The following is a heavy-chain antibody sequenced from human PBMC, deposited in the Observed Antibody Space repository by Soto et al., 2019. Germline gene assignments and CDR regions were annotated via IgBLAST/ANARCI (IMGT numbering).Heavy chain of an antibody. CDR2: IIPIFGTA. Sequence: SVKVSCKASGGTFSSYAISWVRQAPGQGLEWMGGIIPIFGTANYAQKFQGRVTITADKSTSTAYMELSSLRSEDTAVYYCARPRSSGWLSYYYYYGMDVWGQGTTVTVFS. CDR1: GGTFSSYA. V-gene: IGHV1-69*06. J-gene: IGHJ6*02. D-gene: IGHD6-19*01. CDR3: ARPRSSGWLSYYYYYGMDV.